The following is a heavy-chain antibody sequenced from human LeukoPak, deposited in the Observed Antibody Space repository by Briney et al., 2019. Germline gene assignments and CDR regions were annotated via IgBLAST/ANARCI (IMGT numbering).Heavy chain of an antibody. Sequence: ASVKVSCKASGGTFSSYAIGWVRQAPGQGLEWMGRIIPILGIANYAQKFQGRVTITADKSTSTAYMELSSLRSEDTAVYYCAREAVVVPGRCNWFDPWGQGTLVTVSS. CDR3: AREAVVVPGRCNWFDP. D-gene: IGHD2-2*01. CDR2: IIPILGIA. CDR1: GGTFSSYA. V-gene: IGHV1-69*04. J-gene: IGHJ5*02.